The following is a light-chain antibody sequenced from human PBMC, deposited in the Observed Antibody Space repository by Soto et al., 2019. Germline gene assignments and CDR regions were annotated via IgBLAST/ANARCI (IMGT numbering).Light chain of an antibody. CDR3: QHCDYLPI. CDR2: DTS. V-gene: IGKV1-33*01. CDR1: HDITSF. J-gene: IGKJ3*01. Sequence: DIQMTQSPSSLSASVGDRVTITCQASHDITSFLNWYQHKPGRAPKLLIYDTSIPEAGVSTRFSGSGSGTHFPLTISSLQPEDVATYYCQHCDYLPIFGPGTTVDF.